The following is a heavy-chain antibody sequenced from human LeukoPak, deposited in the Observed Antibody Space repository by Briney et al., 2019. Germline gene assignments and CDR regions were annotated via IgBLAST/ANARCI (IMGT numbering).Heavy chain of an antibody. Sequence: GGSLRLSCAASGFTFSSYGMHWVRQAPAKGLERVAVISYDGSNKYYADSVKGRFTISRDNSKNTLYLQMNSLRAEDTAVYYCAKDLVYDSSGIAVHDAFDIWGQGTMVTVSS. CDR2: ISYDGSNK. J-gene: IGHJ3*02. D-gene: IGHD3-22*01. V-gene: IGHV3-30*18. CDR3: AKDLVYDSSGIAVHDAFDI. CDR1: GFTFSSYG.